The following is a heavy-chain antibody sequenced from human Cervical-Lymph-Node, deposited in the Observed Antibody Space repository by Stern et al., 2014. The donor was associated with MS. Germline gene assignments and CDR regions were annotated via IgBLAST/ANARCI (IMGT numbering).Heavy chain of an antibody. Sequence: ESGPVLVKPTETLTLTCTVSGFSLSNARMGVSWIRQPPGKALEWLAHIFSNDEKYYSTSLKSRLTISKDTSKSQVVLTMTNMDPVDTATYYCARTLDWGFDLWGRGTLVTVSS. CDR3: ARTLDWGFDL. CDR2: IFSNDEK. D-gene: IGHD3-16*01. J-gene: IGHJ2*01. CDR1: GFSLSNARMG. V-gene: IGHV2-26*01.